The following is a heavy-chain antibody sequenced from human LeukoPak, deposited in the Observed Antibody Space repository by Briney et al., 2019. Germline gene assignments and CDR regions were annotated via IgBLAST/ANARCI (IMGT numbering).Heavy chain of an antibody. D-gene: IGHD2-2*01. CDR2: IYYSGST. CDR3: ARVVQVPAVYFAF. V-gene: IGHV4-31*03. CDR1: GGSISSGGYY. J-gene: IGHJ4*02. Sequence: PSETLSLTCTVSGGSISSGGYYWSWIRQHPGTGLEWIGYIYYSGSTYYNPSLKSRVTISVDMSKNQFSLKLSSVTAADTAVYYCARVVQVPAVYFAFWGQGTLVTVSS.